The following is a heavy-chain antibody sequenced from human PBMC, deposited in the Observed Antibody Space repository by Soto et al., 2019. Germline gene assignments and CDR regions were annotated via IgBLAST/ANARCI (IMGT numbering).Heavy chain of an antibody. CDR1: GFSLSTSSVR. CDR3: AHSALEAARARLSSFAY. Sequence: QITLKESGPTLVKPTQTLTLTCTFSGFSLSTSSVRVGWIRQPPGKALEWLALVYWDDDKHYSPSLKNRLTITEDTSKDQVGLTMTNMDPVDTATYYCAHSALEAARARLSSFAYWGRGTLVTVSS. D-gene: IGHD6-6*01. V-gene: IGHV2-5*02. J-gene: IGHJ4*02. CDR2: VYWDDDK.